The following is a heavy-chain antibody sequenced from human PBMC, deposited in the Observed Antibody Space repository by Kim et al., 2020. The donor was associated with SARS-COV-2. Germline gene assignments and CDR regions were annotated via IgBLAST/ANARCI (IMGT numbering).Heavy chain of an antibody. CDR1: GFTFSSYS. CDR3: ASFSVTVTTGGRS. V-gene: IGHV3-21*01. J-gene: IGHJ5*02. CDR2: ISSSSSYI. Sequence: GGSLRLSCAASGFTFSSYSMNWVRQAPGKGLEWVSSISSSSSYIYYADSVKGRFTISRDNAKNSLYLQMNSLRAEDTAVYYCASFSVTVTTGGRSWGQGTLVTVSS. D-gene: IGHD4-17*01.